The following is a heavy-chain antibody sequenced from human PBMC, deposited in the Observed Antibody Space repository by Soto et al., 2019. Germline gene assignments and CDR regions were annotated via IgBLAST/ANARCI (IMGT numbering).Heavy chain of an antibody. D-gene: IGHD6-19*01. CDR3: ARGRITVAGLSP. CDR2: IHYSGST. Sequence: PSETLSLTCTVSGDSINNYYWTWIRQPPGKGLEWIGNIHYSGSTSYNPSLKRRVTMSVDTSANRLSLEVMSVTAADTAVCYCARGRITVAGLSPWGQGTLVTVSS. V-gene: IGHV4-59*12. CDR1: GDSINNYY. J-gene: IGHJ5*02.